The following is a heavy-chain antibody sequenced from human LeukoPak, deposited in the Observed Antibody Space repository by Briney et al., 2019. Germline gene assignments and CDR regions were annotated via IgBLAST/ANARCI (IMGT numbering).Heavy chain of an antibody. CDR1: GFTFISYA. J-gene: IGHJ4*02. Sequence: GGSLRLSCAASGFTFISYAMSWVRQAPGEGLEWVSAITDSAGSTYHADPVKGRFTISRDNSKNTLYLQMNSLRAEDTAVYYCAKGSSGSRPYYFHYWGQGTLVTVSS. CDR2: ITDSAGST. D-gene: IGHD3-10*01. V-gene: IGHV3-23*01. CDR3: AKGSSGSRPYYFHY.